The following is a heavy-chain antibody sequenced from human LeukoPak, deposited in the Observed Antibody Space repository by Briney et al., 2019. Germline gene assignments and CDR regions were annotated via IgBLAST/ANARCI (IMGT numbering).Heavy chain of an antibody. CDR1: GYTFTSYG. Sequence: ASVKVSCKASGYTFTSYGISWVRQAPGQGLEWMGWINTNTGNPTYAQGFTGRFVFSLDTSVSTAYLQISSLKAEDTAVYYCAREVMAAAPPEYYYYYMDVWGKGTTVTVSS. V-gene: IGHV7-4-1*02. CDR2: INTNTGNP. D-gene: IGHD6-13*01. J-gene: IGHJ6*03. CDR3: AREVMAAAPPEYYYYYMDV.